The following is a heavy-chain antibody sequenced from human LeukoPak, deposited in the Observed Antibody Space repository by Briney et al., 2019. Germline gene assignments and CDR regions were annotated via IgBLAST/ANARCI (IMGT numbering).Heavy chain of an antibody. Sequence: PSETLSLTCTVSGGSISSYYWSWIRQPPGKGLEWIGYIYYSGSTNYNPSLKSRVTISVDTSKNQFSLKLISVTAADTAVYYCARARVGATNYYYYDMDVWGKGTTVTVSS. V-gene: IGHV4-59*08. CDR1: GGSISSYY. CDR2: IYYSGST. CDR3: ARARVGATNYYYYDMDV. J-gene: IGHJ6*03. D-gene: IGHD1-26*01.